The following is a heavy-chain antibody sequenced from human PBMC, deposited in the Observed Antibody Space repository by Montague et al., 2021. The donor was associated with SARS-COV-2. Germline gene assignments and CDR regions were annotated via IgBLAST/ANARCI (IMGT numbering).Heavy chain of an antibody. CDR1: GASFSGYY. D-gene: IGHD2-8*01. J-gene: IGHJ4*02. CDR2: VKYSGFT. Sequence: SETLSLTCAVSGASFSGYYWGWIRQPPGKGLEWIGEVKYSGFTNYKTSLKSRVTISIDTSKNQFSLNPGSVTAADTAVYYCASRMGVRAPYDYWGQGALVTVSS. V-gene: IGHV4-34*01. CDR3: ASRMGVRAPYDY.